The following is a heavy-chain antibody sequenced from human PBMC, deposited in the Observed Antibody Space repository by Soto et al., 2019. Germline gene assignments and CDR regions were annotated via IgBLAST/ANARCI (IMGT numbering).Heavy chain of an antibody. CDR2: ISGSGRGT. V-gene: IGHV3-23*01. J-gene: IGHJ6*02. D-gene: IGHD6-13*01. Sequence: EVQLLESGGGLKQPGGSLKLSCVASGLAFSNYDMTWVRQAPGKGLEWVSVISGSGRGTYYAHSVKGRFTISRDNSKNTLYLQMISLRAEDTAVYYCAKERVGSSSYYGMDVWGQGTTVTVSS. CDR1: GLAFSNYD. CDR3: AKERVGSSSYYGMDV.